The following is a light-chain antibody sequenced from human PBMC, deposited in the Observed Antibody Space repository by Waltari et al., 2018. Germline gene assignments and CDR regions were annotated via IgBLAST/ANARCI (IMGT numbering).Light chain of an antibody. CDR1: SRHAGRFNY. CDR2: EFS. J-gene: IGLJ2*01. V-gene: IGLV2-8*01. Sequence: QSALVPPPSASGSPGPSVTLSCTGSSRHAGRFNYVSWYQQHPGKAPNLITYEFSKRPSGVPARLSGSKSGNTASLTVSGLQAEDEADYYCSSYAGSNNVVFGGGTKLTVL. CDR3: SSYAGSNNVV.